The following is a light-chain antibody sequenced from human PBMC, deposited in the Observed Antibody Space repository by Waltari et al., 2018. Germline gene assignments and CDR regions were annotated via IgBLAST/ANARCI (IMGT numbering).Light chain of an antibody. CDR1: QRVSRA. J-gene: IGKJ1*01. V-gene: IGKV3-20*01. CDR2: GAS. CDR3: QHYLRLPAT. Sequence: EIVLTQSPGTLSLSPGERATLSCRASQRVSRALAWYQQKPGQAPMLLIYGASNRATGIPDRFSGSGSGTDFSLTISSLEPEDFAVYYCQHYLRLPATFGQGTKVEIK.